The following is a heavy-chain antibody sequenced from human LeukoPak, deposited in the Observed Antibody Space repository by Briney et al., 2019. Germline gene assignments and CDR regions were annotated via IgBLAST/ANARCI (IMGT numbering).Heavy chain of an antibody. Sequence: PGGSLRLSCAASGFTFSSYAMSWVRQAPGKGLEWVSAISGSGGSTYYADSVKGRFTISRDNSKNTLYLQMNSLRAEDTAVYYCAKGDYDFWSGYYTDYYYGMDVRGQGTTVTVSS. CDR3: AKGDYDFWSGYYTDYYYGMDV. V-gene: IGHV3-23*01. J-gene: IGHJ6*02. D-gene: IGHD3-3*01. CDR2: ISGSGGST. CDR1: GFTFSSYA.